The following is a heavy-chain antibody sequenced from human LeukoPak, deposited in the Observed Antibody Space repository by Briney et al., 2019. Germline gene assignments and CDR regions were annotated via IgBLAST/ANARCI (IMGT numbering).Heavy chain of an antibody. V-gene: IGHV3-7*03. Sequence: GGSLRLSCEASGFMFSSNWMSWVRLAPGEGLEWVANIKEDGTETYYVDSVKGRFTISRDNAKNSLYLQMNSLRVEDTAVYYCAKEGRSLQTYWGQGTLVTVSS. J-gene: IGHJ4*02. CDR3: AKEGRSLQTY. CDR1: GFMFSSNW. D-gene: IGHD5-24*01. CDR2: IKEDGTET.